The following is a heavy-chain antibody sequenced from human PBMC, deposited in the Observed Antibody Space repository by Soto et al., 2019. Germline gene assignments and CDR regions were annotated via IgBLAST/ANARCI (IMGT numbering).Heavy chain of an antibody. Sequence: SETLSLTCAVCGGSFSGYYWSWFRQPPGKGLEKIRQINHSGSTTYNPSLKSRVTISIYTSKNPLSRKLMSVTSADSGEKYCARGRRILYLDGRYWFDPWGQRTLV. D-gene: IGHD2-8*01. J-gene: IGHJ5*02. CDR3: ARGRRILYLDGRYWFDP. CDR2: INHSGST. CDR1: GGSFSGYY. V-gene: IGHV4-34*01.